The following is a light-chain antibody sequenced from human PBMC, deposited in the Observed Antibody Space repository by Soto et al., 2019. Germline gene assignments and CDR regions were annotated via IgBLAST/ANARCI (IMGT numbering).Light chain of an antibody. V-gene: IGKV1-5*03. CDR2: KAS. CDR1: QSISSW. CDR3: QQYNSYPT. J-gene: IGKJ1*01. Sequence: DIQMTQSPSTLSASVGDRVTITCRASQSISSWLAWYQQKPGKAPKLLIYKASSLESGVPSRFSGSGSGTEFTLTISSLQFDDFATYYCQQYNSYPTFGQGTKVEIK.